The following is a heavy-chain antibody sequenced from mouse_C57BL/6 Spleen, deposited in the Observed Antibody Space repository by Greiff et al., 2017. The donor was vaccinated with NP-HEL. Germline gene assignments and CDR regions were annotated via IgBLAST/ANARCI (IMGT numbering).Heavy chain of an antibody. CDR3: ARRGDGYAMDY. J-gene: IGHJ4*01. D-gene: IGHD3-3*01. V-gene: IGHV1-82*01. CDR1: GYAFSSSW. Sequence: VKLMESGPELVKPGASVKISCKASGYAFSSSWMNWVKQRPGKGLEWIGRIYPGDGDTNYNGKFKGKATLTADKSSSTAYMQLSSLTSEDSAVYFCARRGDGYAMDYWGQGTSVTVSS. CDR2: IYPGDGDT.